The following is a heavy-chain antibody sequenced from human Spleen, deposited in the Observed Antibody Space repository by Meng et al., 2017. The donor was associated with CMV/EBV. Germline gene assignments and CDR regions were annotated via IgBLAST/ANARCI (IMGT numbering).Heavy chain of an antibody. J-gene: IGHJ6*02. CDR2: ISGDSVTT. V-gene: IGHV3-23*01. CDR3: AKDRITMVRGVPHPDV. CDR1: GFNFGDYA. Sequence: GGSLRLSCAASGFNFGDYAMSWVRQAPGKGPEWVSAISGDSVTTNYADSVKGRFTISRDNSRNTLDLQMNSLRADDTAVYYCAKDRITMVRGVPHPDVWGQGTTVTVSS. D-gene: IGHD3-10*01.